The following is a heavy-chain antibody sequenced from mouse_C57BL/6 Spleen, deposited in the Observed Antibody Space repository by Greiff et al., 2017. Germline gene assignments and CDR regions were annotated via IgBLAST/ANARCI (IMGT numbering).Heavy chain of an antibody. Sequence: VQLKESGPGLVQPSQRLSITCTVSGFSLTSYGVHWVRQSPGKGLEWLGVIWRGGSTDYNAAFMSRLSITKDNSKSQVFFKMNSLQADDTAIYYCAKNQVYYGSSYDYAMDYWGQGTSVTVSS. CDR3: AKNQVYYGSSYDYAMDY. D-gene: IGHD1-1*01. CDR1: GFSLTSYG. V-gene: IGHV2-5*01. CDR2: IWRGGST. J-gene: IGHJ4*01.